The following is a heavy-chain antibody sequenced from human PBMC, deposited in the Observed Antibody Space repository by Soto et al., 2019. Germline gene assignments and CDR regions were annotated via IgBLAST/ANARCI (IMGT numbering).Heavy chain of an antibody. CDR3: AKDTMVATIYYNFDY. D-gene: IGHD5-12*01. V-gene: IGHV3-23*01. J-gene: IGHJ4*02. CDR1: GFTFSSYA. CDR2: ISGSGGST. Sequence: PGGSLRLSCAASGFTFSSYAMSWVRQAPGKGLEWVSAISGSGGSTYYADSVKGRFTISRGNSKNTLYLQMNSLRAEDTAVYYCAKDTMVATIYYNFDYWGQGTLVTVSS.